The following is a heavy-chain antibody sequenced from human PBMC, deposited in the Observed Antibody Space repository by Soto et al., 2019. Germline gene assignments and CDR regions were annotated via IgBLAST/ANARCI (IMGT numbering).Heavy chain of an antibody. J-gene: IGHJ2*01. V-gene: IGHV4-59*08. CDR1: GGSISSYY. Sequence: QVQLQESGPGLVKPSETLSLTCTVSGGSISSYYWSWIRQPPGKGLEWIGYIYYSGSTNYNPSLRXXXTXXVDTSKNQFSLKLSSVTAADTAVYYCARFNWYFDLWGRGTLVTVSS. CDR3: ARFNWYFDL. CDR2: IYYSGST.